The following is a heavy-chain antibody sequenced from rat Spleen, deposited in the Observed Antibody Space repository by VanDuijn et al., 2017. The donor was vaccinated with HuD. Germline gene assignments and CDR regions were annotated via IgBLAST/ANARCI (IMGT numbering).Heavy chain of an antibody. J-gene: IGHJ3*01. D-gene: IGHD2-1*01. Sequence: EVQLVESDGGLVQPGRSLKLSCAASGFTFSDYYMAWVRQAPKKGLEWVASILYDGSRTYYRDSVKGRFTFSRENAKNTLYLQMDSLRSEDTATYYCTTSTYDWFVYWGQGTLVTVSS. CDR1: GFTFSDYY. V-gene: IGHV5S10*01. CDR2: ILYDGSRT. CDR3: TTSTYDWFVY.